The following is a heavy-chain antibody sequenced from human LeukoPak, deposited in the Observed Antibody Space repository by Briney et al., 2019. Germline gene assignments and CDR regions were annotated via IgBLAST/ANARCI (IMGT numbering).Heavy chain of an antibody. CDR2: ISTYNGDT. CDR3: ARDHNWVVDY. Sequence: ASVNVSCKASGGTFSSYAISWVRQAPGQGLEWMGWISTYNGDTNYAQKLQGRVTMTTDTSTSTAYMELRSLRSDDTAVYYCARDHNWVVDYWGQGTLVTVSS. D-gene: IGHD1-1*01. CDR1: GGTFSSYA. V-gene: IGHV1-18*01. J-gene: IGHJ4*02.